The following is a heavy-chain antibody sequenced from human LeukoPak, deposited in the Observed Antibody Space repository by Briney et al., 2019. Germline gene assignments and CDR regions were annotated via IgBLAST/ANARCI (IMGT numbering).Heavy chain of an antibody. D-gene: IGHD6-6*01. CDR1: GFTVSSNY. V-gene: IGHV3-66*01. CDR2: IYSGGST. Sequence: GGSLRLSCAASGFTVSSNYMSWVRQAPGKGLEWVSVIYSGGSTYYADSVKGRFTISRDNSKNTLYLQMNSLRAEDTAVYYCARASVPSSRPYHFDYWGQGTLVTVSS. CDR3: ARASVPSSRPYHFDY. J-gene: IGHJ4*02.